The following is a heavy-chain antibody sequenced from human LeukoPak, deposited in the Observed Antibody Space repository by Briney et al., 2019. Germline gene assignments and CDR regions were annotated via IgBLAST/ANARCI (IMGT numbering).Heavy chain of an antibody. V-gene: IGHV3-33*01. Sequence: RTGGSLSFSSASSGFTLRSYSIDWVRHPPGKGLGGVAVIWYDGSNKSYADSVKDPFPISRDNSKNTLYLQMDSLGAEHTAGYYCARELLRYSYCFSPSDYWGQGTLVTVSS. CDR1: GFTLRSYS. CDR2: IWYDGSNK. J-gene: IGHJ4*02. D-gene: IGHD5-18*01. CDR3: ARELLRYSYCFSPSDY.